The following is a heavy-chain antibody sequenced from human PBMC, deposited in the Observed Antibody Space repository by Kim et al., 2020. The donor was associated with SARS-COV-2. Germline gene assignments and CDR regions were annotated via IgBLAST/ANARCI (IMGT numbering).Heavy chain of an antibody. CDR2: IRSKAYGGTT. Sequence: GGSLRLSCTASGFTFGDYAMSWVRQAPGKGLEWVGFIRSKAYGGTTEYAASVKGRFTISRDDSKSIAYLQMNSLKTEDTAVYYCTRGEDYDSSGYHSGDDYWGQGTLVTVSS. V-gene: IGHV3-49*04. CDR3: TRGEDYDSSGYHSGDDY. D-gene: IGHD3-22*01. J-gene: IGHJ4*02. CDR1: GFTFGDYA.